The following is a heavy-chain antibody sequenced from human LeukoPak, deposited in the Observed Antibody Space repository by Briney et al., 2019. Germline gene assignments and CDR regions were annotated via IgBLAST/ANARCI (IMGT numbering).Heavy chain of an antibody. CDR1: GDSISSGDYY. J-gene: IGHJ4*02. V-gene: IGHV4-61*02. CDR3: ARGRSSSWYFLDY. D-gene: IGHD6-13*01. CDR2: INTSGST. Sequence: TLSLTCTVSGDSISSGDYYWSWIRQPAGKGLEWIGRINTSGSTNYNPSLKSRVTISVDTSKNQFSLKLSSVTAADTAVYYCARGRSSSWYFLDYWGQGTLVTVSS.